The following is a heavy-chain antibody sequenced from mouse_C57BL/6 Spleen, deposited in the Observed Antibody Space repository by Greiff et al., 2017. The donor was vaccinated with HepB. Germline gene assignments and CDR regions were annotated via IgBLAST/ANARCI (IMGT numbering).Heavy chain of an antibody. V-gene: IGHV1-82*01. J-gene: IGHJ2*01. CDR3: ARANWNFDY. CDR1: GYAFSSSW. D-gene: IGHD4-1*01. Sequence: QVQLQQSGPELVKPGASVKISCKASGYAFSSSWMNWVKQRPGKGLEWIGRIYPGDGDTNYNGKFKGKATLTADKSSSTAYMQLSSLTSEDAAVYFCARANWNFDYWGQGTTLTVSS. CDR2: IYPGDGDT.